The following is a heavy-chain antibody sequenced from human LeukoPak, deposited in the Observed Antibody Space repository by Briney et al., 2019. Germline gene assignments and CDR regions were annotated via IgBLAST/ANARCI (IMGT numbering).Heavy chain of an antibody. CDR1: GFTFSSYA. J-gene: IGHJ4*02. CDR2: ISGSGGST. Sequence: GGSLRLSCAASGFTFSSYAMSWVRQAPGKGLEWVSAISGSGGSTYYADSVKGRFTISRDNSKNTLYLQMNSLRAEDTAVYYCATLTGSSWTASRYFDYWGQGTLVTVSS. CDR3: ATLTGSSWTASRYFDY. D-gene: IGHD3-9*01. V-gene: IGHV3-23*01.